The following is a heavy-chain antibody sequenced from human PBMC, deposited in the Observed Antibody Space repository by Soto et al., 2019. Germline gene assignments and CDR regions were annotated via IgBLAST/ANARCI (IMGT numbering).Heavy chain of an antibody. CDR2: VSGSGDYT. V-gene: IGHV3-23*01. CDR3: GKDRYYDMLTGYNKYNYAMDV. J-gene: IGHJ6*02. D-gene: IGHD3-9*01. CDR1: GFTFSSYA. Sequence: VQLLESGGGLVQPGGSLRLSCAASGFTFSSYAMSWDRQAPGKGLEWVSGVSGSGDYTFYADSVKGRLTISRENSKDTLYLKMSRLRAEDTVIYYCGKDRYYDMLTGYNKYNYAMDVWGQGTTVTVTS.